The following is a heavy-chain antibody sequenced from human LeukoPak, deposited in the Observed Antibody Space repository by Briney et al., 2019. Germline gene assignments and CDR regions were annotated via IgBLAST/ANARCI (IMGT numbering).Heavy chain of an antibody. J-gene: IGHJ6*03. D-gene: IGHD5-18*01. Sequence: SETLSLTCTVSGGSISSSSYYWAWIRQPPGKGLEWIGTIYYSGSTHYNPSLKSRVTISVDTSKTQFSLKLTSVTAADTAVYYCATQGGYSYGYYYYMDVWGKGTTVTVSS. V-gene: IGHV4-39*01. CDR2: IYYSGST. CDR3: ATQGGYSYGYYYYMDV. CDR1: GGSISSSSYY.